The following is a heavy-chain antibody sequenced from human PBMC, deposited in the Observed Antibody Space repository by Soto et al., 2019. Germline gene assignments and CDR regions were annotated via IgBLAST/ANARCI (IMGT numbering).Heavy chain of an antibody. CDR2: INPSGGST. V-gene: IGHV1-46*01. J-gene: IGHJ4*02. CDR1: GYTFSTYY. Sequence: QVQLVQSGAEVKKPGASVKVSCKASGYTFSTYYMHWVRQAPGQGYEWMGIINPSGGSTTYAQKFRGRVTMTRDTSTTTVYMELSSLKSEDTAVYYCARYDYNGYYFAYWGQGTLVTVSS. CDR3: ARYDYNGYYFAY. D-gene: IGHD4-4*01.